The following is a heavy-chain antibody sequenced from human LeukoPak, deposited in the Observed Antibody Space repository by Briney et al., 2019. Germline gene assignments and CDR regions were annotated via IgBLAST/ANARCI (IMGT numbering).Heavy chain of an antibody. Sequence: PGGSLRLSCAASGFTFSNYGMHWVRQAPGKGLEWVAFIRSDESNKYYADSVKGRFTISRDDSKGTLYLQMNSLRAEDTAVYYCARGGETGTTEFDFDYWGQGTLVTVSS. D-gene: IGHD1-7*01. J-gene: IGHJ4*02. CDR1: GFTFSNYG. CDR2: IRSDESNK. V-gene: IGHV3-30*02. CDR3: ARGGETGTTEFDFDY.